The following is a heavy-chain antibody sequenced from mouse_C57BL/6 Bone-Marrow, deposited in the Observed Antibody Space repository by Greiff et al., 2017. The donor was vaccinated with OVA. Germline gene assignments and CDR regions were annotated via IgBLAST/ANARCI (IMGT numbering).Heavy chain of an antibody. J-gene: IGHJ2*01. CDR2: LDPETGGT. Sequence: QVQLQQSGAELVRPGASVTLSCKASGYTFTDYEMHWVKQTPVHGLEWIGALDPETGGTAYNQKFKGKAILTAAKSSSTAYMELRSLTSEDSAVDYCTRSYSNYGDFDYWGQGTTLTVSS. D-gene: IGHD2-5*01. CDR3: TRSYSNYGDFDY. V-gene: IGHV1-15*01. CDR1: GYTFTDYE.